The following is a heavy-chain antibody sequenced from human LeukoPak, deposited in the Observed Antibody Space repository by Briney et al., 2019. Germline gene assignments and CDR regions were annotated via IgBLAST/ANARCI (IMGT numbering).Heavy chain of an antibody. CDR2: ITPNSGGT. V-gene: IGHV1-2*06. D-gene: IGHD4-17*01. CDR1: GYTFTGYY. J-gene: IGHJ4*02. CDR3: ARGTTVIQTLDY. Sequence: AAVKVCCKASGYTFTGYYMHWVRQAPGQGLEWMGRITPNSGGTNYAQKFQGRVIMTRDTSISTAYMELSRLRSDDTAVYYCARGTTVIQTLDYWGQGPLVPVSS.